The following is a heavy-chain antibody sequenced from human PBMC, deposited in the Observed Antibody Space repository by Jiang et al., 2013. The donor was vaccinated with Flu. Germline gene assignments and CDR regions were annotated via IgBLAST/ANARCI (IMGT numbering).Heavy chain of an antibody. V-gene: IGHV4-38-2*01. CDR3: ARHSAGMTIGTDWFDP. D-gene: IGHD4/OR15-4a*01. CDR2: IYHSGST. J-gene: IGHJ5*02. Sequence: GSGLVKPSETLSLTCAVSGYSISSGYYWGWIRQPPGKGLEWIGSIYHSGSTYYNPSLKSRVTISVDTSKNQFSLKLSSVTAADTAVYYCARHSAGMTIGTDWFDPWGQGTLVTGLL. CDR1: GYSISSGYY.